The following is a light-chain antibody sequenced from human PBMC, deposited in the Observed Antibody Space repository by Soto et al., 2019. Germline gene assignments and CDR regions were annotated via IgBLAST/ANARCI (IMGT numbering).Light chain of an antibody. V-gene: IGLV2-8*01. CDR2: EVN. J-gene: IGLJ1*01. Sequence: QSALTQPPSASGSPGQSVAISCTGTSSDVGGYNYVSWYQQHPSKAPKLMIYEVNKRPSGVPDRFSGSKSGNTASLTVSGLQAEDEAEYYCSSYAGSSNVFGTGTKLTVL. CDR1: SSDVGGYNY. CDR3: SSYAGSSNV.